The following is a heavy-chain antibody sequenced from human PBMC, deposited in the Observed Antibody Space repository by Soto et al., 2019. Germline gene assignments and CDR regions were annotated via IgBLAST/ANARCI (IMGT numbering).Heavy chain of an antibody. CDR2: IDPSDSRT. V-gene: IGHV5-10-1*01. D-gene: IGHD2-8*01. CDR3: ARNDSNGDFDL. J-gene: IGHJ4*02. Sequence: GESLKISCEASGYMFPIYQISWVRQMPGKGLEWVGKIDPSDSRTMYRPSSRARITISVDKSINTAYLEWGRLKASDTAMYYCARNDSNGDFDLWGQGTQVAV. CDR1: GYMFPIYQ.